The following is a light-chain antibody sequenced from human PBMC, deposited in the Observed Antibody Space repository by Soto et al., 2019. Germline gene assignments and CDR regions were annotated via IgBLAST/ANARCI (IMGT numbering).Light chain of an antibody. V-gene: IGKV3-15*01. CDR1: QSVSSK. CDR2: GAS. J-gene: IGKJ1*01. Sequence: EIVMTQSPATLSVSPGERATLSCRASQSVSSKLAWYQQKPGQAPRLLIYGASTRATGIPARFSGSGSGTEFTLTISSLQPEDVATYYCQKYNSALTWTFGQGTKVEIK. CDR3: QKYNSALTWT.